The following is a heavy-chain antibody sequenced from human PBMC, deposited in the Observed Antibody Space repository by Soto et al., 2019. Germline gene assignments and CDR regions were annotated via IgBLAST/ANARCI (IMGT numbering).Heavy chain of an antibody. J-gene: IGHJ4*02. V-gene: IGHV3-53*01. CDR1: EFTVTNNE. CDR3: ALRRVAYADF. Sequence: GGSLRLSCAASEFTVTNNEMSWVRQAPGKGLEWVSILYSGGNTYYADSVEGRFTISRDGSKNTLYLHMDSLRAEDTAVYYCALRRVAYADFWGQGTRVTVSS. D-gene: IGHD2-2*01. CDR2: LYSGGNT.